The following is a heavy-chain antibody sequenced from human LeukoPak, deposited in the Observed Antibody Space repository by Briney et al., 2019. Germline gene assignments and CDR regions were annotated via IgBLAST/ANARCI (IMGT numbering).Heavy chain of an antibody. CDR3: ARRAYSGSGSSDY. J-gene: IGHJ4*02. V-gene: IGHV5-51*01. Sequence: GESLKISSYDSGYNFANFWIGWVRQMPGKGLEWMGIIHPTDSQTLYSPSFQGQVTISVDRSINTAYLQWSSLKASDTAMYYCARRAYSGSGSSDYWGQGTLVTVSS. CDR1: GYNFANFW. CDR2: IHPTDSQT. D-gene: IGHD3-10*01.